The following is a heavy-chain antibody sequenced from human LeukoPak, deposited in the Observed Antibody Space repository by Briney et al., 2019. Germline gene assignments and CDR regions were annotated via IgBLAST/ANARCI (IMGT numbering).Heavy chain of an antibody. CDR1: GFTFSSYA. CDR3: AKSTSVVVAASAY. V-gene: IGHV3-23*01. D-gene: IGHD2-15*01. Sequence: GGSLRLSCAASGFTFSSYAMSWVRQAPGKGLEWVSAISGSGGSTYYADSVKGRFTISRDNSKNTLYPQMNSLRAEDTAVYYCAKSTSVVVAASAYWGQGTLVTVSS. J-gene: IGHJ4*02. CDR2: ISGSGGST.